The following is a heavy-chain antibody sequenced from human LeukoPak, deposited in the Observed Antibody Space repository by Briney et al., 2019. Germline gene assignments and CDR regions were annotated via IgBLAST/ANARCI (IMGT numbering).Heavy chain of an antibody. V-gene: IGHV1-18*01. J-gene: IGHJ6*02. D-gene: IGHD3-3*01. Sequence: ASVKVSCKASGYTFTSYGISWVRQAPGQGLEWMGWISAYNDNTNYAQKLQGRVTMTTDTSTSTAYMELRSLRSDDTAVYYCARSSSYYDFWSGYSGADYYGMDVWGQGTTVTVSS. CDR2: ISAYNDNT. CDR1: GYTFTSYG. CDR3: ARSSSYYDFWSGYSGADYYGMDV.